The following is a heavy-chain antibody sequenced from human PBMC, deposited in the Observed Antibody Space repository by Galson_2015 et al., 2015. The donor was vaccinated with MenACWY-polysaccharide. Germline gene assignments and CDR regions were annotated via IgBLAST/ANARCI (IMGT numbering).Heavy chain of an antibody. V-gene: IGHV2-26*01. CDR2: IFSNDEK. Sequence: PALVKPTQTLTLTCTVSGFSLSNARMGVSWIRQPPGKALEWLAHIFSNDEKYYSTSLKSRLTISTDTSKSQVVLTMTNMDPVDTATYYCARTYEQWLVQDLVDAFEIWGQGTMVTVSS. CDR1: GFSLSNARMG. J-gene: IGHJ3*02. CDR3: ARTYEQWLVQDLVDAFEI. D-gene: IGHD6-19*01.